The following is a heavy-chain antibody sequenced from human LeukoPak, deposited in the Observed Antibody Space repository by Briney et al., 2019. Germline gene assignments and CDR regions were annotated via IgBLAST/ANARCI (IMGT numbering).Heavy chain of an antibody. Sequence: PAGGSLRLSCAASGFTFSTYWMSWVRQAPGKGLEWVANIKQDGTRIYYVDSVKGRFTISRDNAKNSLYLQMNNLRVEDTAVYYCARDLHYFDRSGPRAFDIWGQGTMVTVSS. D-gene: IGHD3-22*01. CDR1: GFTFSTYW. J-gene: IGHJ3*02. CDR3: ARDLHYFDRSGPRAFDI. V-gene: IGHV3-7*01. CDR2: IKQDGTRI.